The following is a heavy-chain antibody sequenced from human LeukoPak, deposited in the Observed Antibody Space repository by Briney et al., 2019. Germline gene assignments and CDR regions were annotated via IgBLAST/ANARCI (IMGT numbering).Heavy chain of an antibody. Sequence: PGGSLRLSCAASGFTFSSYAMHWVRQAPGKGLEYVSAISSNGGSTYYANSVKGRFTISRDNVKNSLYLQMNSLRAEDTAVYYCARLPDDYGDYKYFQHWGQGTLVTVSS. J-gene: IGHJ1*01. D-gene: IGHD4-17*01. V-gene: IGHV3-64*01. CDR2: ISSNGGST. CDR1: GFTFSSYA. CDR3: ARLPDDYGDYKYFQH.